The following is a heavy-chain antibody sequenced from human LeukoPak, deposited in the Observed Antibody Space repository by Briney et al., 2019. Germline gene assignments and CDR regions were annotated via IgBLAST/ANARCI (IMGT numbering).Heavy chain of an antibody. V-gene: IGHV3-23*01. CDR2: ITASGATT. CDR1: GFTFSAHH. D-gene: IGHD6-25*01. J-gene: IGHJ6*03. Sequence: GGSLRLSCATSGFTFSAHHMNWVRQAPGKGLEWVSGITASGATTYYADSVKGRFTISRDSSQSTLYLQMNSLRAEDTAVYYCARAEAAGDNRGGYYYFYMDVWGKGTTVTVSS. CDR3: ARAEAAGDNRGGYYYFYMDV.